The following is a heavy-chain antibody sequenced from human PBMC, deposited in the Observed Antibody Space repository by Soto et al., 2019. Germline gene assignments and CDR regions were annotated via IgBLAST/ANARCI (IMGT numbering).Heavy chain of an antibody. CDR3: ARGEIAGMGLYCYYRMDV. D-gene: IGHD3-10*01. J-gene: IGHJ6*02. Sequence: SETLSLTCAADGGTFSDYHWSCIRQPPDKGLDSIGQSNQRGNTKDNPTPRSRVTISVDTSKNQFSRKRSSVNAADTAVYYCARGEIAGMGLYCYYRMDVWGQGTRVTVAS. CDR1: GGTFSDYH. V-gene: IGHV4-34*01. CDR2: SNQRGNT.